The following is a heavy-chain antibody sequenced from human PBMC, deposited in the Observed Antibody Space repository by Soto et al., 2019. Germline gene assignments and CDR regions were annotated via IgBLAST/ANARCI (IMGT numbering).Heavy chain of an antibody. Sequence: EVQLLESGGGSVQPGGSLRLSCAASGFSFSSCAMSWVRQATGKGLEWVSGIDLSGAGTYYADSVKGRFTVSRDNSKNTLYLQMNSLIAEDTAIYYCAKEGVTRRTQFDYWGQGTLITVSS. CDR3: AKEGVTRRTQFDY. CDR1: GFSFSSCA. CDR2: IDLSGAGT. V-gene: IGHV3-23*01. D-gene: IGHD4-17*01. J-gene: IGHJ4*02.